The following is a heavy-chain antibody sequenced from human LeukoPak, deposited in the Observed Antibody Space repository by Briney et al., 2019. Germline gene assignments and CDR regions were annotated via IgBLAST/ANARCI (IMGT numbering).Heavy chain of an antibody. J-gene: IGHJ6*03. D-gene: IGHD6-13*01. Sequence: SETLSLTCTVSGGSISSGSYYWSWIRQPAGKGLEWIGRIYTSGSTNYNPSLKSRVTISVDTSKNQFSLKLSSVTAADTAVYYCATHPNSGYSSSWYLYSYYYMDVWGKGTTVTVSS. CDR1: GGSISSGSYY. CDR2: IYTSGST. V-gene: IGHV4-61*02. CDR3: ATHPNSGYSSSWYLYSYYYMDV.